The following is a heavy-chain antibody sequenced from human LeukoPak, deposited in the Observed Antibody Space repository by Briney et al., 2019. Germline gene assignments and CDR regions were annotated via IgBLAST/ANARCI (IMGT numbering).Heavy chain of an antibody. CDR1: GFTFSNFG. CDR2: MSYDGSDK. J-gene: IGHJ4*02. CDR3: AREAEYEGGSFDY. D-gene: IGHD3-16*01. Sequence: PGGSLRLSCAASGFTFSNFGMNWVRQAPGKGLEWVTLMSYDGSDKDYGDSVKGRFTISRDNSKNTLYLQMNSVRAEDTAVYYCAREAEYEGGSFDYWGQGTLVTVSS. V-gene: IGHV3-30*03.